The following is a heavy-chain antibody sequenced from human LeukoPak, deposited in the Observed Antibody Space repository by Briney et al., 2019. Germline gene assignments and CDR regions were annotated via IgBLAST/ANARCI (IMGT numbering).Heavy chain of an antibody. CDR3: AKDGALLWFGELYGYWYFDL. CDR1: GFTFDDYA. CDR2: ISWNSGSI. Sequence: GGSLRLSCAASGFTFDDYAMHWVRQAPGKGLEWVSGISWNSGSIGYADSVKGRFTISRDNAKNSLYLQMNSLRAEDTALYYCAKDGALLWFGELYGYWYFDLWGRGTLVTVSS. V-gene: IGHV3-9*01. D-gene: IGHD3-10*01. J-gene: IGHJ2*01.